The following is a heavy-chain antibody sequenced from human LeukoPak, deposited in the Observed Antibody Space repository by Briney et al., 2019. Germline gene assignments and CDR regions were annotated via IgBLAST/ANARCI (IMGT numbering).Heavy chain of an antibody. CDR3: ARAPYYDFWSGSDY. Sequence: PSETLSLTCTVSGGSISSGGYYWSWIRQPPGKGLEWIGYIYHSGSTYYNPSLKSRVTISVDRSKNQFSLKLSSVTAADTAVYYCARAPYYDFWSGSDYWGQGTLVTVSS. CDR1: GGSISSGGYY. V-gene: IGHV4-30-2*01. D-gene: IGHD3-3*01. J-gene: IGHJ4*02. CDR2: IYHSGST.